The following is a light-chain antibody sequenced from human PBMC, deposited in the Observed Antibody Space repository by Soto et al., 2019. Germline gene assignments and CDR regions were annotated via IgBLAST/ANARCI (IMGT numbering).Light chain of an antibody. CDR2: GAS. CDR1: QSVSSN. J-gene: IGKJ2*01. Sequence: EIVMTQSPATLSVSPGERATLSCRASQSVSSNLAWYQQKPGQAPRLLIYGASTMATGIPARFSGSGSGTEFTLTISSLQSEDFAVSYCQQYNKWPPYTFGQGTKLEIK. V-gene: IGKV3-15*01. CDR3: QQYNKWPPYT.